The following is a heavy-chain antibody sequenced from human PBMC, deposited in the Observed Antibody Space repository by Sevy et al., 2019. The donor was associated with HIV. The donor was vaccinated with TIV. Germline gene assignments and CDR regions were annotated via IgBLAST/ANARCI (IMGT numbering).Heavy chain of an antibody. CDR3: ARERVTREYFDY. Sequence: GGSLRLSCAASGFTFSSYAMHWVRQAPGKGLEWVAVISYDGSKKYYADSVKGRFTISRDNSKNTLYLQMNSLRAEDTAVYYCARERVTREYFDYWGQGTLVTVSS. CDR1: GFTFSSYA. D-gene: IGHD2-21*02. V-gene: IGHV3-30-3*01. CDR2: ISYDGSKK. J-gene: IGHJ4*02.